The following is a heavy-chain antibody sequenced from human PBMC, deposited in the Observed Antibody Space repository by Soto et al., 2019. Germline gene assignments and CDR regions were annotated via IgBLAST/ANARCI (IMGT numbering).Heavy chain of an antibody. CDR2: INPSGGST. J-gene: IGHJ4*02. D-gene: IGHD2-21*02. V-gene: IGHV1-46*01. CDR3: ARDGMTAIPLL. CDR1: GYTFTSYY. Sequence: ASVKVSCKASGYTFTSYYMHWVRQAPGQGLEWMGIINPSGGSTSYAQKFQGRVTMTRDTSTSTAYMELSSLRSEDTAVYYCARDGMTAIPLLWGQGXLVTVYS.